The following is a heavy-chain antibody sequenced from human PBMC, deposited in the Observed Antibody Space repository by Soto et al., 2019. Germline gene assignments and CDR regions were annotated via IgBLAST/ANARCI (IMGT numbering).Heavy chain of an antibody. D-gene: IGHD2-15*01. CDR3: ARHSVSGVYSSYYYGMDV. Sequence: GESLKISCKGSGYSFTSYWIGWVRQMPGKGLEWMGIIYPGDSDTRYSPSFQGQVTISADKSISTAYLQWSSLKASDTAMYYCARHSVSGVYSSYYYGMDVWGQGTTVTVSS. J-gene: IGHJ6*02. V-gene: IGHV5-51*01. CDR1: GYSFTSYW. CDR2: IYPGDSDT.